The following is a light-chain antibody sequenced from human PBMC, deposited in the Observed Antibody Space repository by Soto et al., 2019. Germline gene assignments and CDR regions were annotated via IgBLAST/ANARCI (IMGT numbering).Light chain of an antibody. Sequence: SYELTQTPSLSVAPEKTASITCGGDNIGSQSVHWYQHKPGQAPILVMRYDSDRPSGIPERFSVSNSGNTATLTISRVEAGDEADYYCQVWDSSSDRPVFGGGTKLTVL. J-gene: IGLJ3*02. CDR1: NIGSQS. V-gene: IGLV3-21*04. CDR3: QVWDSSSDRPV. CDR2: YDS.